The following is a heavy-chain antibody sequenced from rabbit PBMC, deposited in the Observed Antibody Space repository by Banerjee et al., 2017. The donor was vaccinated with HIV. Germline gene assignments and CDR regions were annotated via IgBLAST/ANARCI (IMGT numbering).Heavy chain of an antibody. V-gene: IGHV1S40*01. CDR2: VDTGSGST. D-gene: IGHD4-1*01. Sequence: QSLEESGGGLVKPEGTLTLTCTASGIDFSSYYYMCWVRQAPGKGLEWIGCVDTGSGSTYYASWAKGRFTISKTSSTTVTLQMTSLTAADTATYFCARGSVDSRFDFNLWGQGTLVTVS. CDR1: GIDFSSYYY. J-gene: IGHJ4*01. CDR3: ARGSVDSRFDFNL.